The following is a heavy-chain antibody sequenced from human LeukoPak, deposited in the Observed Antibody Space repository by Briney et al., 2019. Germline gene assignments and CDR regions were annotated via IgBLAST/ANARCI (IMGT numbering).Heavy chain of an antibody. CDR2: IWYDGSNQ. CDR3: ATDRNGGKYYDY. D-gene: IGHD1-26*01. J-gene: IGHJ4*02. Sequence: GRSLRLSCAASGLNFRNYGMHWVRQAPGKGLEWVAVIWYDGSNQYYVDFVKGRFTVSKDNAKNMLYLQMNSRRAEETAVYYCATDRNGGKYYDYWGQGTPVTVSS. CDR1: GLNFRNYG. V-gene: IGHV3-33*01.